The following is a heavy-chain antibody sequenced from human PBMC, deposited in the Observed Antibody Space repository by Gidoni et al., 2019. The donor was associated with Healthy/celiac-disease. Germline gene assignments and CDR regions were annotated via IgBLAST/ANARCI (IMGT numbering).Heavy chain of an antibody. D-gene: IGHD4-17*01. V-gene: IGHV4-31*01. CDR1: GGSISSGGYY. CDR3: ARSVYGDYGLFY. J-gene: IGHJ4*02. Sequence: QVQLQESGPGLVKPSQTLSLTCTVPGGSISSGGYYWSWIRQHPGKGLEWIGYTYYSGRTYSNPSLKSLVTISVDTSKNQFSLKLSSVTAADTAVYYCARSVYGDYGLFYWGQGTLVTVSS. CDR2: TYYSGRT.